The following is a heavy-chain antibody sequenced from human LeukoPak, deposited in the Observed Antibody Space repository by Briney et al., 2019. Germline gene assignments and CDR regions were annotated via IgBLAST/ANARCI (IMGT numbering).Heavy chain of an antibody. D-gene: IGHD5-18*01. CDR2: VSYDGSNK. Sequence: GGSLRLSCAASGFTFSSYGMHWVRQAPGKGLEWVAVVSYDGSNKYYADSVKGRFTNSRDNSKNTLYLQMNSLRAEDTAVYYCAGGPTAMAALDYWGQGTLVTVSS. CDR1: GFTFSSYG. CDR3: AGGPTAMAALDY. V-gene: IGHV3-30*03. J-gene: IGHJ4*02.